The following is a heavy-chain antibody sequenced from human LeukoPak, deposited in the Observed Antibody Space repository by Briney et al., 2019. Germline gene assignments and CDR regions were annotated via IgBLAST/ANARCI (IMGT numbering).Heavy chain of an antibody. J-gene: IGHJ3*02. CDR2: IYYSGST. Sequence: SETLSLTCTVSGGSISSGGYYWSWIRQHPGKGLEWIGYIYYSGSTNYNPSLKSRVTISVDTSKNQFSLKLSSVTAADTAVYYCATPDTGAAFDIWGQGTMVTVSS. CDR3: ATPDTGAAFDI. D-gene: IGHD1-26*01. V-gene: IGHV4-31*03. CDR1: GGSISSGGYY.